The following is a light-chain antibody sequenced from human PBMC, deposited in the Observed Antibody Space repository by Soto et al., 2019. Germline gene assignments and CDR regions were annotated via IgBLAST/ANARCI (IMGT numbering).Light chain of an antibody. CDR2: AAS. V-gene: IGKV1-39*02. J-gene: IGKJ3*01. CDR3: QYGYSPPLG. CDR1: QTIMTY. Sequence: KQRSQPQSSLSASVGDEVTITCRAGQTIMTYLNWYQLKPGKPPRLLIYAASSSQSGVHSRFSGSASATDFPLTIRLEHEDFAAYYCRQYGYSPPLGFGPGTKVDIK.